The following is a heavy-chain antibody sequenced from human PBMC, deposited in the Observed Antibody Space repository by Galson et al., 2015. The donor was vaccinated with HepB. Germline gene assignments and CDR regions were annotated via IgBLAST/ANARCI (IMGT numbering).Heavy chain of an antibody. J-gene: IGHJ4*02. CDR3: ARHGGGATIWDDGADY. D-gene: IGHD5-12*01. CDR1: GGSISSSSYY. CDR2: IYYSGST. Sequence: SETLSLTCTVSGGSISSSSYYWGWIRQPPGKGLEWIGSIYYSGSTYYNPSLKSRVTISVDTSKNQFSLKLSSVTAADTAVYYCARHGGGATIWDDGADYWGQGTLVTVSS. V-gene: IGHV4-39*01.